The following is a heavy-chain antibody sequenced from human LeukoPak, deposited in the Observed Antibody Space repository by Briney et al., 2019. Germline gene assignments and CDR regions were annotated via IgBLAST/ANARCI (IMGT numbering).Heavy chain of an antibody. CDR3: ARELSGVSSIAAAGIDY. CDR1: GGSISSYY. Sequence: SETLSLTCTVSGGSISSYYWSWIRQPAGKGLEWIGGIYTSGSTNYNPSLKSRVTMSVDTSKNQFSLKLSSVTAAHTAVYYCARELSGVSSIAAAGIDYWGQDTLVTVSS. V-gene: IGHV4-4*07. D-gene: IGHD6-13*01. CDR2: IYTSGST. J-gene: IGHJ4*02.